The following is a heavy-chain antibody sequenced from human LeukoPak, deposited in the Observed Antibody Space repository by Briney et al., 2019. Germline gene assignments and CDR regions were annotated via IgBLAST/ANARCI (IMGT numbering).Heavy chain of an antibody. CDR3: ARGGTRGDYVGY. CDR1: GFTFTSYT. CDR2: ITGSSSYI. D-gene: IGHD1-7*01. J-gene: IGHJ4*02. V-gene: IGHV3-21*04. Sequence: GGSLRLSCAASGFTFTSYTMNWVRQAPGKGLEYVSSITGSSSYICYADSVKGRFTISRDNAKNSLYLQMNSLRDEDTAVYYCARGGTRGDYVGYWGQGTLVTVSA.